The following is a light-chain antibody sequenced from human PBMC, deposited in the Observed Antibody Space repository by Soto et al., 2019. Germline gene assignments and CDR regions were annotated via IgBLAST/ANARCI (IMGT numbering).Light chain of an antibody. CDR1: SNIGSRS. J-gene: IGLJ3*02. Sequence: QSVLTQPPSACATPGQRVTMSCSGSNIGSRSVYWYQHLPGTAPQLLIYSTDLRPSGVPDRFSGSKSGTSASLAISGLQSEDEATYYCATWDDSLNGWVFGGGTKLTVL. CDR2: STD. CDR3: ATWDDSLNGWV. V-gene: IGLV1-44*01.